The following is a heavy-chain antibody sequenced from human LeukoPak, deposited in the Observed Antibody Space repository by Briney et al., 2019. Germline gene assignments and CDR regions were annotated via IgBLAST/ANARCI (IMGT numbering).Heavy chain of an antibody. CDR2: ISGSGGST. CDR1: GFTFSSYA. CDR3: AARWGYSSGDY. V-gene: IGHV3-23*01. D-gene: IGHD3-22*01. J-gene: IGHJ4*02. Sequence: GGSLRLSCAASGFTFSSYAMSWVRQAPGKGLEWVSAISGSGGSTYYADSVKGRFTLSRDNSKNTLYLKMNSLRAEDTAVYYCAARWGYSSGDYWGQGTLVTVSS.